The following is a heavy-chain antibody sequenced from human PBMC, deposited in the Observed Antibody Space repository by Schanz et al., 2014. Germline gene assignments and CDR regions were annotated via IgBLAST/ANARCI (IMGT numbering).Heavy chain of an antibody. J-gene: IGHJ4*02. D-gene: IGHD2-2*01. V-gene: IGHV1-18*01. CDR1: GYYFGGFG. CDR3: LRANPTQHVVLPDALRY. CDR2: IGAFQGNT. Sequence: QVQLVQSGTEVKKPGASMKISCKAFGYYFGGFGISWVRQAPGQGFEWMGWIGAFQGNTKYAQKFQDRVTLTSDTSASTAYMELRRLRPDDTAVYYCLRANPTQHVVLPDALRYWGQGTLVSVSS.